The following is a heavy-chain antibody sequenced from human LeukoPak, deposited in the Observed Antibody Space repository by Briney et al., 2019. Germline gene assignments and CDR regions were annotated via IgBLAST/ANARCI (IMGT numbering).Heavy chain of an antibody. D-gene: IGHD6-19*01. CDR3: ATQEVEQWLVGENWFDP. V-gene: IGHV1-24*01. CDR1: GYTLTELS. Sequence: ASVKVSCKVSGYTLTELSMHWVRQAPVKGLEWMGGFDPEDGETIYAQKFQGRVTMTEDTSTDTAYMELSSLRSEDTAVYYCATQEVEQWLVGENWFDPWGQGTLVTVSS. CDR2: FDPEDGET. J-gene: IGHJ5*02.